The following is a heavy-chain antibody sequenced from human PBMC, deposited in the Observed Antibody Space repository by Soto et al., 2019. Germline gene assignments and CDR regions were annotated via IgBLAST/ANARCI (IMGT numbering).Heavy chain of an antibody. CDR2: ISYDGSNK. V-gene: IGHV3-30-3*01. J-gene: IGHJ4*02. CDR3: ARGAGITVAATSFDY. Sequence: QVQLVESGGGVVQPGRSLRLSCAASXXTFXXYSMXWVRQXPGKGLEWGAVISYDGSNKYYADSVKGRFTISRDNSKNTLYLQMNSLRAEDTTVYYCARGAGITVAATSFDYWGQGTLVTVSS. CDR1: XXTFXXYS. D-gene: IGHD6-19*01.